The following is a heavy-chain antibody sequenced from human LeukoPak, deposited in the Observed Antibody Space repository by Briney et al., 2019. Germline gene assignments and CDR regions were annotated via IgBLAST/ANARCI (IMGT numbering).Heavy chain of an antibody. V-gene: IGHV1-8*03. D-gene: IGHD3-3*01. Sequence: ASVKVSCKTSGYTFTAYDITWMRQATGQGLEWMGWLDTNNGHTGYAQKFQGRDTITRDTSMSTAYMELTSLRSEDTAVYYCARDYIRRGTIFGTREDAFDVRGQGTMVTVSS. CDR1: GYTFTAYD. CDR3: ARDYIRRGTIFGTREDAFDV. J-gene: IGHJ3*01. CDR2: LDTNNGHT.